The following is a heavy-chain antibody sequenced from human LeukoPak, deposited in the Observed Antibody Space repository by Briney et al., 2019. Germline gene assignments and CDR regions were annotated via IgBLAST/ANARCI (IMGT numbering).Heavy chain of an antibody. V-gene: IGHV4-30-2*01. Sequence: SETLSLTCAVSGGSLSSGGYSWSWIRQPPGKGLEWIGYIYHSGSTYYNPSLKSRVTISVDRSKNQFSLKLSFVTAADTAVYYCARRWSYGSGSTENWFDPWGQGTLVTVSS. J-gene: IGHJ5*02. CDR3: ARRWSYGSGSTENWFDP. CDR2: IYHSGST. D-gene: IGHD3-10*01. CDR1: GGSLSSGGYS.